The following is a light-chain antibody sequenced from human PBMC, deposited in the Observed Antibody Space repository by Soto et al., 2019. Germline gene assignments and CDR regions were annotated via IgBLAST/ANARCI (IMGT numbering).Light chain of an antibody. CDR1: QSISSW. CDR2: KAS. V-gene: IGKV1-5*03. J-gene: IGKJ1*01. CDR3: QNYNEYSRT. Sequence: DIQMTQSPSTLSASVGDRVTITCRASQSISSWLAWYQQKPGKAPKLLIYKASSLESGVPSRFSGSGSGTEFTLTISSLQPDDSATYYCQNYNEYSRTFGQGTKVDIK.